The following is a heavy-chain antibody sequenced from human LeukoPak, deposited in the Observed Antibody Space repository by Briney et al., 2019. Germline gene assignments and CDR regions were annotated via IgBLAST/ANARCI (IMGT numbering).Heavy chain of an antibody. CDR1: GGSISSYF. Sequence: SETLSLTRTVSGGSISSYFWSWIRQPPGKGLEWIGYIYYSGSTNYNPSLKSRVIISVDTSKNQFSLILSSVTAADTAVYYCARQERYYGSGSYTYFQHWGQGTLVTVSS. CDR3: ARQERYYGSGSYTYFQH. D-gene: IGHD3-10*01. J-gene: IGHJ1*01. V-gene: IGHV4-59*08. CDR2: IYYSGST.